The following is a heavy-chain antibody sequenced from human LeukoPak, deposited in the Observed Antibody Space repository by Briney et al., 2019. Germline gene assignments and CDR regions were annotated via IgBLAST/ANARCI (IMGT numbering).Heavy chain of an antibody. CDR2: ISGSGGST. D-gene: IGHD4-23*01. J-gene: IGHJ4*02. Sequence: PGGSLRLSCAASGFTFSSYAMSWVRQAPGKGLEWVSAISGSGGSTYYADSVKGRLTISRDNSKNTLYLQMNSLRAEDTAVYYCAKWDDYGGNLDYWGQGTLVTVSS. CDR3: AKWDDYGGNLDY. CDR1: GFTFSSYA. V-gene: IGHV3-23*01.